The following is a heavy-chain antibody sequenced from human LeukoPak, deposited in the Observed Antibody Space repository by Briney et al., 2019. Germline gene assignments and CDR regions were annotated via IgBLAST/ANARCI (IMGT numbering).Heavy chain of an antibody. V-gene: IGHV3-7*01. CDR1: GFTFSSYW. J-gene: IGHJ4*02. CDR3: ARDEVYYYDSSGYYYDY. Sequence: PGGSLRLSCAASGFTFSSYWMSWVRQAPGKGLEWVANIKQDGSEKYYVDSVKGRFTISRDNAKNSLYLQMNSLRAEDTAVYYCARDEVYYYDSSGYYYDYWGQGTLVTVSS. CDR2: IKQDGSEK. D-gene: IGHD3-22*01.